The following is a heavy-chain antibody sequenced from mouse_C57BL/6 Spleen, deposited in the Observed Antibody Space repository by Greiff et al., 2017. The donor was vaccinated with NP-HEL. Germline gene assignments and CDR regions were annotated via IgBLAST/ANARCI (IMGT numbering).Heavy chain of an antibody. CDR2: IDPSDSYT. CDR1: GYTFTSYW. CDR3: ARRKDGYSLFAY. Sequence: VQLQQPGAELVMPGASVKLSCKASGYTFTSYWMHWVKQRPGQGLEWIGEIDPSDSYTNYNQKFKGKSTLTVDKSSSTAYMQLSSLTSEDSAVYYCARRKDGYSLFAYWGQGTLVTVSA. D-gene: IGHD2-3*01. V-gene: IGHV1-69*01. J-gene: IGHJ3*01.